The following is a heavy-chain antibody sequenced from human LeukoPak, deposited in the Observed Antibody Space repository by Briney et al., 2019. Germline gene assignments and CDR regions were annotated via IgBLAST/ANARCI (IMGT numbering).Heavy chain of an antibody. Sequence: ASVKVSCTASGYTFTSYGISWVRQAPGQGLEWMGWISAYNGNTNYAQKLQGRVAMTTDTSTSTAYMELRSLRSDDTAVYYCAASLGYCSGGSCYFDYWGQGTLVTVSS. D-gene: IGHD2-15*01. CDR2: ISAYNGNT. CDR1: GYTFTSYG. V-gene: IGHV1-18*01. CDR3: AASLGYCSGGSCYFDY. J-gene: IGHJ4*02.